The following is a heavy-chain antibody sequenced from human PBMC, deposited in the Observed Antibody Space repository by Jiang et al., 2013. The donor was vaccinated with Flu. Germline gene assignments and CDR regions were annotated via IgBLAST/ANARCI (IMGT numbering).Heavy chain of an antibody. CDR2: ISYDGSNK. V-gene: IGHV3-30*18. CDR3: AKELWFGELLIDAFDI. CDR1: GFTFSSYG. Sequence: VQLVESGGGVVQPGRSLRLSCAASGFTFSSYGMHWVRQAPGKGLEWVAVISYDGSNKYYADSVKGRFTISRDNSKNTLYLQMNSLRAEDTAVYYCAKELWFGELLIDAFDIWGQGDNGHRLF. D-gene: IGHD3-10*01. J-gene: IGHJ3*02.